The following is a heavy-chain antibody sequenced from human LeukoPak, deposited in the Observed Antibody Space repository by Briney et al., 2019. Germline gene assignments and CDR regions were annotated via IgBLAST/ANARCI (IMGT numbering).Heavy chain of an antibody. CDR3: AKDPVYYYDSSGYYYVEGGNYFDY. CDR2: ISYDGSNK. D-gene: IGHD3-22*01. V-gene: IGHV3-30*18. J-gene: IGHJ4*02. CDR1: GFTFSSYG. Sequence: PGGSLRLSCAASGFTFSSYGMHWVRQAPGKGLEWVAVISYDGSNKYYADSVKGRLTISRDNSKNTLYLQMNSLRAEDTAVYYCAKDPVYYYDSSGYYYVEGGNYFDYWGQGTLVTVSS.